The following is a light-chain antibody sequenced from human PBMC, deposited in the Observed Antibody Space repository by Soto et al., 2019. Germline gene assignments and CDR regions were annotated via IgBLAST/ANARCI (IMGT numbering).Light chain of an antibody. J-gene: IGLJ3*02. CDR2: SNN. V-gene: IGLV1-44*01. CDR1: SSNIGSYT. CDR3: AAWDDSLNGRGV. Sequence: QSVLTQPPSASGTPGQRVTISCSGSSSNIGSYTVNWYQHLPRTAPQLLIYSNNQRPSSVPDRFSGSNSGTSASLAISGLQSEDEDDYYCAAWDDSLNGRGVFGGGTKLTVL.